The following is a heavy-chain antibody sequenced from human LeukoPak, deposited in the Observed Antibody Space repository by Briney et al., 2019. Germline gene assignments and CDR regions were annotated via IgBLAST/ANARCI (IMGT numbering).Heavy chain of an antibody. Sequence: RGSLRLSRAASGFTSISYIMHWVRQAPGKGLEWVAVISNDGNNRYYADSVKGRFLISRDNSTIPLYLQMNSLRAEATAVYYCAKDRVRYSRAYYYYGMDVWGQGTTVTVSS. J-gene: IGHJ6*02. V-gene: IGHV3-30*18. CDR1: GFTSISYI. CDR2: ISNDGNNR. CDR3: AKDRVRYSRAYYYYGMDV. D-gene: IGHD4-11*01.